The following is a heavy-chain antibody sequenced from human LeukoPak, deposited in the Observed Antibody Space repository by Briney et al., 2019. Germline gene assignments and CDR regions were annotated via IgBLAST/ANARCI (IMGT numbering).Heavy chain of an antibody. J-gene: IGHJ4*02. CDR3: PRGRTFDN. V-gene: IGHV4-61*01. CDR2: IYDRGST. Sequence: SETLSLTCTVSGGSLSSSSYYWGCIRQPPGKGLEWVGNIYDRGSTKYTTPLKSRVTLSVDTSKNQFSLRLSSVTAADTAVYYCPRGRTFDNWGQGTLVSVSS. CDR1: GGSLSSSSYY.